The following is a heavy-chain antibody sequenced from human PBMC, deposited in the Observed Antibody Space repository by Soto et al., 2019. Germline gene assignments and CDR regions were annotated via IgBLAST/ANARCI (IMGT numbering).Heavy chain of an antibody. CDR3: ARDLGGSYYAPVDY. V-gene: IGHV1-18*01. D-gene: IGHD1-26*01. CDR1: GYTFTSYG. J-gene: IGHJ4*02. CDR2: ISAYNGNT. Sequence: QVQLVQSGAEVKKPGASVKVSCKASGYTFTSYGITWVRQAPGQGLEWMGWISAYNGNTKYPQKPQGRVTMTTDTSTSTAYMELRSLRSDDTAVYYCARDLGGSYYAPVDYWGQGTLVTVSS.